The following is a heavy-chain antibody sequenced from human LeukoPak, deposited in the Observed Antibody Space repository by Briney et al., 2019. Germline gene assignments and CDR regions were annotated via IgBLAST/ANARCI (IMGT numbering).Heavy chain of an antibody. Sequence: SETLSLTCTVSGGSISSSSYYWGWVRQPPGKGLEWISIIYYSGSPYYTPSLTSRVTISVDTSNTQFSLKLSSVTAADTAVYYCATLDRTTDAFDIWGQGTMVTVSS. V-gene: IGHV4-39*01. CDR3: ATLDRTTDAFDI. CDR1: GGSISSSSYY. J-gene: IGHJ3*02. CDR2: IYYSGSP. D-gene: IGHD1-1*01.